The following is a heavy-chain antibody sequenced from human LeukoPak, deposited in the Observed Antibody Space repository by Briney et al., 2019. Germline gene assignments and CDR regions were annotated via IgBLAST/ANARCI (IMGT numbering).Heavy chain of an antibody. Sequence: GGSLRLSCAASGFTFSSYTMSWFRQAPGKGLEWVSAISGSAGIIYDADSVKGRFTISRDNSKNTLYLQMNSLRAEDTAVYYCAKDYYVPNYWGQGTLVTVSS. CDR2: ISGSAGII. J-gene: IGHJ4*02. CDR1: GFTFSSYT. D-gene: IGHD3-22*01. CDR3: AKDYYVPNY. V-gene: IGHV3-23*01.